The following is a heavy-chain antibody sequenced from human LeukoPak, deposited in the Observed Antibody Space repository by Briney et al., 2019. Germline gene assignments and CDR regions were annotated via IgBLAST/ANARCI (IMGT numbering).Heavy chain of an antibody. D-gene: IGHD5-24*01. CDR1: GFTFSSYG. J-gene: IGHJ4*02. CDR3: AREVVEMATITLDY. V-gene: IGHV3-30*03. Sequence: PGGSLRLSCAASGFTFSSYGMHWVRQAPGKGLEWVAIISYDGSNKYYADSVKGRFTISRDNSKNTLYLQMNSLRAEDTAVYYCAREVVEMATITLDYWGQGTLVTVSS. CDR2: ISYDGSNK.